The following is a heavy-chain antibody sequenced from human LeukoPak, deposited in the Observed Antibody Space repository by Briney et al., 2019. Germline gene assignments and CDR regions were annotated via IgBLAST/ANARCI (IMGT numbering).Heavy chain of an antibody. D-gene: IGHD3-3*01. CDR2: INWNGGST. CDR3: ARDRNTDFWSGYYTNYCDY. CDR1: GFTFDDYG. Sequence: GGSLRLSCAASGFTFDDYGMSWVRQAPGKGLEWVSGINWNGGSTGYADSVKGRFTISRDNSKNSLYLQMNSLRAEDTAVYYCARDRNTDFWSGYYTNYCDYRGQGTLVTVSS. V-gene: IGHV3-20*04. J-gene: IGHJ4*02.